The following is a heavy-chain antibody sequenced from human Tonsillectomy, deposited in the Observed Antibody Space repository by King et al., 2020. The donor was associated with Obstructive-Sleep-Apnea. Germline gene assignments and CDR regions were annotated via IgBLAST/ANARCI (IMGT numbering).Heavy chain of an antibody. D-gene: IGHD6-13*01. Sequence: LQLQESGPGLVKPSETLSLTCTVSGGSISSSSYYWGWIRQPPGKGLEWIGSIYYSGSTYYNPSLKSRVTISVDTSKNQFSLKLSSVTAADTAVYYCARGGGGIAAAGLDYWGQGTLVTVSS. V-gene: IGHV4-39*07. CDR3: ARGGGGIAAAGLDY. CDR2: IYYSGST. CDR1: GGSISSSSYY. J-gene: IGHJ4*02.